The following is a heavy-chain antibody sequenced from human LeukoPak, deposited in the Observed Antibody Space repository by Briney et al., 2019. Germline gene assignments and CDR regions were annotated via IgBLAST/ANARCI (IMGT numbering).Heavy chain of an antibody. D-gene: IGHD2-15*01. Sequence: ASVEVSCKASGYTFTSHYMHWGRQAPGQGLEWVGVVNPSEGATTYARRFLGRVTVTRDTSTTTVDMELRSLTDEDTAVYYCARAFCSGGICYSFFDFWGQGTLVTVSS. CDR2: VNPSEGAT. J-gene: IGHJ4*02. V-gene: IGHV1-46*01. CDR3: ARAFCSGGICYSFFDF. CDR1: GYTFTSHY.